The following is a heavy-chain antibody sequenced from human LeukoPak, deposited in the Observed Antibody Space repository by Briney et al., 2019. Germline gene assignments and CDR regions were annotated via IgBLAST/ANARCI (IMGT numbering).Heavy chain of an antibody. D-gene: IGHD1-26*01. J-gene: IGHJ5*02. CDR2: IDKKDKGYATAT. V-gene: IGHV3-73*01. CDR3: DRYSGSYNWCVP. Sequence: TGGSLRLSCAASGFTFIGSAIDSVRQSSGKGLEWVGQIDKKDKGYATATAYAASAKGRFTISRDDSINTAYLQMKSLKTEDTGLYYRDRYSGSYNWCVPWAQGTLVTVST. CDR1: GFTFIGSA.